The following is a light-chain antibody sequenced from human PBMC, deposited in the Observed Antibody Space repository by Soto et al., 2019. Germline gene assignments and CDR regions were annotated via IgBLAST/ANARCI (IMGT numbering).Light chain of an antibody. J-gene: IGKJ2*01. V-gene: IGKV1-9*01. CDR3: HKVNTYTHT. CDR1: QGIRDY. CDR2: AAS. Sequence: IQVTQSPSSLSASVGDRVTITCRASQGIRDYVGWYQQKPGKAPKLLIYAASRLQSGVPSRFSGSGFGTDVTLTISGLQPEDFATDYCHKVNTYTHTLGQGTKLEIK.